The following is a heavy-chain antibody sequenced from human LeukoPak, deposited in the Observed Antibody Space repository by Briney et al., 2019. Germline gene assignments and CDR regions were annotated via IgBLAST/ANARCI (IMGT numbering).Heavy chain of an antibody. D-gene: IGHD6-19*01. J-gene: IGHJ4*02. Sequence: PGGSLRLSCAASGFTFSNYGMHWVRQAPGKGLEWVSAIRGSGGGTYYADSVKGRFTISRDNSKNTLYLQMNSLRDEDTALYYCAKAGIGVVGYFDYWGQGTLVTVSS. CDR2: IRGSGGGT. CDR1: GFTFSNYG. V-gene: IGHV3-23*01. CDR3: AKAGIGVVGYFDY.